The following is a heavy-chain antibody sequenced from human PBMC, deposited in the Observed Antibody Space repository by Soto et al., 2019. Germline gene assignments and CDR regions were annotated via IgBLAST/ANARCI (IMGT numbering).Heavy chain of an antibody. D-gene: IGHD4-17*01. V-gene: IGHV3-23*01. CDR2: ISGSGGST. CDR3: AKGGDTTPYYYYGMDV. J-gene: IGHJ6*02. CDR1: GFTFSSYA. Sequence: HPGGSLRLSCAASGFTFSSYAMSWVRQAPGKGLEWVSAISGSGGSTYYADSVKGRFTISRDNSKNTLYLQMNSLRAEDTAVYYCAKGGDTTPYYYYGMDVWGQGTTVTVSS.